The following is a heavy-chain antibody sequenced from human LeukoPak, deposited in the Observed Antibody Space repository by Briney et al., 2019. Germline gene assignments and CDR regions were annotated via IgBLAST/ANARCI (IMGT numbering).Heavy chain of an antibody. CDR2: IYTSGST. J-gene: IGHJ6*03. Sequence: SETLSLTCTVSGGSISSYYWSWIRQPAGKGLEWIGRIYTSGSTNYNPSLKSRVTTSVDTSKNQFSLKLSSVTAADTAVYYCARGLIPAQGYYYYMDVWGKGTTVTVSS. CDR3: ARGLIPAQGYYYYMDV. CDR1: GGSISSYY. V-gene: IGHV4-4*07. D-gene: IGHD2-2*01.